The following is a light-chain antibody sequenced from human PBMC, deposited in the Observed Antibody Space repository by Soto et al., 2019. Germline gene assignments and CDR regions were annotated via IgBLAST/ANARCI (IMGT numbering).Light chain of an antibody. CDR1: QSISSW. V-gene: IGKV1-12*01. Sequence: DIQMTQSPSSVSAAVGDRVTITCRASQSISSWLAWYQQKPGKAPKLLIYASSTLQSGVPSRFSGSGSGTDFTLTISSLHPEDFATYYCQQANSFPRTFGQGTKVEIK. J-gene: IGKJ1*01. CDR2: ASS. CDR3: QQANSFPRT.